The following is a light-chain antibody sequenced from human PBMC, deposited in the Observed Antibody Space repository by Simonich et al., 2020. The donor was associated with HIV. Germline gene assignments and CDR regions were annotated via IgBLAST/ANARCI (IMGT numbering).Light chain of an antibody. Sequence: SYELTQPPSVSVSPGQTARITCSGDALPKQYAHWYQQKPGQAPVLVIYRASERPSEIPERFSGASSGTTVTLTISGVQAEDEADYYCQSADSSGTYWVFGGGTKLTVL. CDR3: QSADSSGTYWV. CDR2: RAS. V-gene: IGLV3-25*03. CDR1: ALPKQY. J-gene: IGLJ3*02.